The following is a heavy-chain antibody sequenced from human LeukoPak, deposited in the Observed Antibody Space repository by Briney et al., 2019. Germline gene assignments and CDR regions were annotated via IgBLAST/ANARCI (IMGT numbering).Heavy chain of an antibody. CDR2: ISYDGSNK. CDR1: GFTFSSYG. Sequence: PGRSLRLSCAASGFTFSSYGMHWVRQAPGKGLEWVAVISYDGSNKYYADSVKGRFTISRDNSKNTLYLQMNSLRAEDTAVYYCAKDQFPHWGQGTLVTVSS. CDR3: AKDQFPH. V-gene: IGHV3-30*18. J-gene: IGHJ4*02.